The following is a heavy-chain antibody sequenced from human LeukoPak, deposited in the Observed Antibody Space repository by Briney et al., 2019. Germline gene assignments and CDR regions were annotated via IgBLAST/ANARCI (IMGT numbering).Heavy chain of an antibody. CDR3: AKDGDTAMVSSYYGMDV. Sequence: PGRSLRLSCAAPGFTFSSYGMHWVRQAPGKGLEWVAVISYDGSNKYYADSVKGRFTISRDNSKNTLYLQMNSLRAEDTAVYYCAKDGDTAMVSSYYGMDVWGKGTTVTVSS. CDR2: ISYDGSNK. CDR1: GFTFSSYG. J-gene: IGHJ6*04. V-gene: IGHV3-30*18. D-gene: IGHD5-18*01.